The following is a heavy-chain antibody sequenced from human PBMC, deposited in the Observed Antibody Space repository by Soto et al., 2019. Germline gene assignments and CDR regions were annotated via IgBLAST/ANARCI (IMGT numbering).Heavy chain of an antibody. J-gene: IGHJ4*02. D-gene: IGHD1-26*01. CDR2: ISSNGGST. CDR3: VKSSTPAVVIGGWEFDY. V-gene: IGHV3-64D*08. Sequence: GGSLRLSCSASGFTFSSYAMHWVRQAPGKGLEYVSAISSNGGSTYYADSVKGRFTISRDNSKNTLYLQMSSLRAEDTAVYYCVKSSTPAVVIGGWEFDYWGQGTLVTVSS. CDR1: GFTFSSYA.